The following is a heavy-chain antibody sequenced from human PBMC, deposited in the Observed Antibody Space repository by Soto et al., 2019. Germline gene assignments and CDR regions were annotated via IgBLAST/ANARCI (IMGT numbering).Heavy chain of an antibody. Sequence: GGSLRLSCAASGFTFSSYNMNWVRQAPGKGLEWVSSISGSSVYIYYADSVKGRFTISRDNAKNSLYLQMNSLRAEDTAVYYCARDPCSSTSCPIDYWGQGTLVTVSS. J-gene: IGHJ4*02. CDR3: ARDPCSSTSCPIDY. D-gene: IGHD2-2*01. CDR1: GFTFSSYN. CDR2: ISGSSVYI. V-gene: IGHV3-21*01.